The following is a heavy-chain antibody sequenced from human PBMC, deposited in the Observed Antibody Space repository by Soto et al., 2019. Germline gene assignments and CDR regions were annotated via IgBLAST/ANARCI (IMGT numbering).Heavy chain of an antibody. CDR1: GFTFSSSA. Sequence: EVRLLESGGGLAQPGGSLRLSCAASGFTFSSSAMNWVRQAPGKGLEWVSSIRVGGGDTFYADSVRGRFTVSRDISRNTMYLQMNSLRAGDTAIYFCARCSVGTVRSSGWCNWFDPWGKGTLVTVSS. V-gene: IGHV3-23*01. J-gene: IGHJ5*02. CDR2: IRVGGGDT. CDR3: ARCSVGTVRSSGWCNWFDP. D-gene: IGHD6-19*01.